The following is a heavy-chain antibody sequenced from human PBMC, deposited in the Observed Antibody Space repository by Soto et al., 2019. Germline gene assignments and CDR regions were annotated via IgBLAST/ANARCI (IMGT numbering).Heavy chain of an antibody. V-gene: IGHV4-34*01. CDR2: INHSGST. CDR1: GGSFSGYY. CDR3: ARELFGRSVWFDP. D-gene: IGHD3-10*01. Sequence: PSATLSLTCAVSGGSFSGYYWSWIRQPPGKGLEWIGEINHSGSTNYNPSLKSRVTISVDTSKNQFSLKLSSVTAADTAVYYCARELFGRSVWFDPWGQGTLVTVSS. J-gene: IGHJ5*02.